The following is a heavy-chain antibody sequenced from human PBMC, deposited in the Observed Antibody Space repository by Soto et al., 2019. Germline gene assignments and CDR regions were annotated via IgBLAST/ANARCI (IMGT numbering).Heavy chain of an antibody. CDR1: GFIFSDYG. J-gene: IGHJ3*02. Sequence: QVQLVESGGGVVQPGRSLRLSCAASGFIFSDYGMHWVRQAPGKGLEWVTVISYDGSNKYYANSVKGRFTISRDNSKNTLYLQMNSLRAEDTAVYYCAKSLSGGTLRGAFDIWGQGTMDTVSS. D-gene: IGHD1-26*01. CDR2: ISYDGSNK. CDR3: AKSLSGGTLRGAFDI. V-gene: IGHV3-30*18.